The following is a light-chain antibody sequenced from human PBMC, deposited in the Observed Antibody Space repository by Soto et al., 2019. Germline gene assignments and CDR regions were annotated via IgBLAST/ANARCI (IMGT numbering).Light chain of an antibody. Sequence: QSVLTQPPSASGTPGQRVTMSCSGSGSNIGSNYVYWYQQFPGTAPKLLIHNSNQRPSGVPDRFSGSKSGTSASLAISGLRSEDEADYHCATWDDSLSGVVFGGGTKLTVL. CDR1: GSNIGSNY. J-gene: IGLJ2*01. CDR3: ATWDDSLSGVV. V-gene: IGLV1-47*02. CDR2: NSN.